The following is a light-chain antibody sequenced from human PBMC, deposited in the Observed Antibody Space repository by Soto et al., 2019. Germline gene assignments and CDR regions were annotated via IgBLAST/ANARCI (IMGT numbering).Light chain of an antibody. CDR3: SSYTSSSISYV. CDR2: EVT. CDR1: SDDVGGYNY. V-gene: IGLV2-14*03. Sequence: QSALTQPASVSGSPGQSITISCTGTSDDVGGYNYVSWYQQHSGKAPKLIIYEVTNRPSGVSNRFSGSKSGNTASLTISGLQAEDEADYYCSSYTSSSISYVFGTGTKLTVL. J-gene: IGLJ1*01.